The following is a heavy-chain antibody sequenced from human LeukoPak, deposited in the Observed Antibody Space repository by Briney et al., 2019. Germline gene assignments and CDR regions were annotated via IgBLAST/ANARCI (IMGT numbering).Heavy chain of an antibody. CDR3: ARASRDGYNQNFDY. CDR2: LYPGDSDS. J-gene: IGHJ4*02. V-gene: IGHV5-51*01. CDR1: GYSFFSNYW. D-gene: IGHD5-24*01. Sequence: GESLTISCKAYGYSFFSNYWIAWARRMPGKGLEGLRILYPGDSDSRYSPSFQGQVTISADRSISTAYLHWSSLKVSDTAMYYCARASRDGYNQNFDYWGQGTLVTVSS.